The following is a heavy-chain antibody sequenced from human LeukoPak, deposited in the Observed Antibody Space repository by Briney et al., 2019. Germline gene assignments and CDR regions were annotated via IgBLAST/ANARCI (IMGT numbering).Heavy chain of an antibody. CDR3: ARLPLAYYYDSSGYQYYFDY. D-gene: IGHD3-22*01. Sequence: KTGESLKISCKGSGYSFTSYWIGWVRQMPGKGLEWMGIIYPGDSDTRYSPSFQGQVTISADKSISTAYLQWSSLKASDTAMYYCARLPLAYYYDSSGYQYYFDYWGQGTLVTVSS. V-gene: IGHV5-51*01. J-gene: IGHJ4*02. CDR2: IYPGDSDT. CDR1: GYSFTSYW.